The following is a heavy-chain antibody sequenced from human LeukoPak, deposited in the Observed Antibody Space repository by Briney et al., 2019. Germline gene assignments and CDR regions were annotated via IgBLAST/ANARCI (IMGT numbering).Heavy chain of an antibody. J-gene: IGHJ3*02. CDR2: IYYNEDT. V-gene: IGHV4-39*01. D-gene: IGHD2-15*01. CDR1: GVDIYSSTYY. Sequence: PSETLSLTCTVSGVDIYSSTYYWAWIRQPPGKGLEFIGSIYYNEDTYSNPSLKSRLTISVDTSTNQFPLRLNSVTAADTAVYFCARQLAAGNDAFDIWGQGTMVTVSS. CDR3: ARQLAAGNDAFDI.